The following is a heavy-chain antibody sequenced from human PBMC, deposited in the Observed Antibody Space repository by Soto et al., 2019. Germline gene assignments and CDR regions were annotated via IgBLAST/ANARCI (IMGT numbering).Heavy chain of an antibody. D-gene: IGHD1-7*01. Sequence: SETLSLTCTVSGGSISSSSYYWGWTRQPPGKGLEWIGSIYYSGSTYYNSSLKSRVTISVDTSKNQFSLKLSSVTAADTAVYYCARQPPSYNWNYIYYYDMDVWGKGTTVTVSS. CDR2: IYYSGST. CDR3: ARQPPSYNWNYIYYYDMDV. V-gene: IGHV4-39*01. J-gene: IGHJ6*03. CDR1: GGSISSSSYY.